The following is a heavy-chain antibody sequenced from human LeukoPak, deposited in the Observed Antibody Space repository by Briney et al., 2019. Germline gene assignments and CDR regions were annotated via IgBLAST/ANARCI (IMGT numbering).Heavy chain of an antibody. Sequence: GGSLRLSCAASGFTFSSYAMSWVRQAPGKGLELVSCISSSSSTIYYADSVKGRFTISRDNAKNSLYLKMNSMRAEGTAVYYCARDSSSPRFPPHGWTPYWGQGTLVTVSS. CDR2: ISSSSSTI. CDR3: ARDSSSPRFPPHGWTPY. D-gene: IGHD6-6*01. J-gene: IGHJ4*02. V-gene: IGHV3-48*01. CDR1: GFTFSSYA.